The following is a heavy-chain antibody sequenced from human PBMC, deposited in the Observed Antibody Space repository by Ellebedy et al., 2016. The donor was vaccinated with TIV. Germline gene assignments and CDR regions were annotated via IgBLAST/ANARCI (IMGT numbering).Heavy chain of an antibody. J-gene: IGHJ3*02. Sequence: SETLSLTCAVYGGSFSGYYWSWIRQPPGKGLEWIGEINHSGSTNYNPSLKSRVTTSVDTSKNQFSLKLSSVTAADTAVYYCARVGKLYGSGTYYKRGDAFDIWGQGTMVTVSS. CDR2: INHSGST. CDR1: GGSFSGYY. CDR3: ARVGKLYGSGTYYKRGDAFDI. V-gene: IGHV4-34*01. D-gene: IGHD3-10*01.